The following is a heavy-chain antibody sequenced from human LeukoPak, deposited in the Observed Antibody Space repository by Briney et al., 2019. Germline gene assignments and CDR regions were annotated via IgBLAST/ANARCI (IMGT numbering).Heavy chain of an antibody. V-gene: IGHV3-33*08. J-gene: IGHJ4*02. CDR1: GFTFSSYG. Sequence: GGSLRLSCVASGFTFSSYGMHWVRQAPGKGLEWVAVIWYDGSNKYYADSVKGRFTISRDNSKNTLYLQMNSLRAEDTAVYYCARDRVGRDGYNYYFDYWGQGTLVTVSS. CDR2: IWYDGSNK. D-gene: IGHD5-24*01. CDR3: ARDRVGRDGYNYYFDY.